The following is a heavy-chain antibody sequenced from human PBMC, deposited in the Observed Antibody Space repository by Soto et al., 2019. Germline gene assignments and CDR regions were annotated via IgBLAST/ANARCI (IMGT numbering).Heavy chain of an antibody. CDR2: IWYDGSNK. J-gene: IGHJ1*01. Sequence: QVQLVESGGGVVQPGRSLRLSCAASGFTFSSYGMHWVRQAPGKGLEWVAVIWYDGSNKYYADSVKGRFTISRDNSKNPLDLQMNSLRAEDTAVYYCARDRRAVAGTEYFQHWGQGTLVTVSS. V-gene: IGHV3-33*01. D-gene: IGHD6-19*01. CDR1: GFTFSSYG. CDR3: ARDRRAVAGTEYFQH.